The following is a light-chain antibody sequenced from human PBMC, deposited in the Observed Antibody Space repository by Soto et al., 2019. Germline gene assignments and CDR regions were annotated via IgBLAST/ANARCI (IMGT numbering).Light chain of an antibody. CDR1: QSIRSY. CDR2: AAS. J-gene: IGKJ2*01. V-gene: IGKV1-39*01. CDR3: QQSYSTPRT. Sequence: DIQMTQSPSSLSASVGDRVTITCRASQSIRSYLNWYQQKPGKAPQLLIYAASSLQSGVPSRFSGSGSGTDFTRTISSRQPEDFATYYCQQSYSTPRTFGQGTKLEIK.